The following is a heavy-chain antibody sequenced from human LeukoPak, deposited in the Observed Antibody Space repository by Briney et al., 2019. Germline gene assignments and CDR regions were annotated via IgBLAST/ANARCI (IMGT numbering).Heavy chain of an antibody. CDR2: INPRGGST. V-gene: IGHV1-46*01. Sequence: ASVKVSCKASGYTFTSYDINWVRQAPGQGLEWMGIINPRGGSTSYTQKFQGRVTMTRDTSTSTVYMELSSLRSEDTAVYYCARVKSYYYDTSDKDAFDIWGQGTMVTVSS. CDR3: ARVKSYYYDTSDKDAFDI. CDR1: GYTFTSYD. J-gene: IGHJ3*02. D-gene: IGHD3-22*01.